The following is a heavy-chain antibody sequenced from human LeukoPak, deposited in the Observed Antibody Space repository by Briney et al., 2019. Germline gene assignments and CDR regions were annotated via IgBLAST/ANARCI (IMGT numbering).Heavy chain of an antibody. CDR3: ARDEEGLEENFDY. D-gene: IGHD3/OR15-3a*01. J-gene: IGHJ4*02. V-gene: IGHV3-21*01. CDR2: ISSSSSYI. CDR1: GFTFSSYS. Sequence: PGGSLRLSCAASGFTFSSYSMNWVSQAPGKGLEWVSSISSSSSYIYYADSVKGRFTISRDNAKNSLYLQMNSLRAEDTAVYYCARDEEGLEENFDYWGQGTLVTVSS.